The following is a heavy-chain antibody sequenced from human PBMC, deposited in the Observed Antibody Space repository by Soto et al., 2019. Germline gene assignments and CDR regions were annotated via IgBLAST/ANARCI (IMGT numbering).Heavy chain of an antibody. Sequence: ASVKVSCKASGYTFTSYAMHWVRQAPGQRLERMGWINAGNGNTNYAQKLQGRVTMTTDTSTSTAYMELRSLRSDDTAVYYCARGAVAGTRANDYWGQGTLVTVSS. CDR1: GYTFTSYA. CDR3: ARGAVAGTRANDY. J-gene: IGHJ4*02. CDR2: INAGNGNT. D-gene: IGHD6-19*01. V-gene: IGHV1-3*01.